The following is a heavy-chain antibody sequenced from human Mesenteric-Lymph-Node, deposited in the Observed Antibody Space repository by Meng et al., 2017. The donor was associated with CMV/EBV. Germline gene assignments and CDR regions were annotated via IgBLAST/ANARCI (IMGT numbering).Heavy chain of an antibody. V-gene: IGHV3-30*02. CDR3: ATLDRSGLDGMDV. CDR1: GISFSNCG. Sequence: GGSLRLSCTASGISFSNCGMHWVRQAPGKGLEWVAFLRLDGSRTYYADSVKGRFTISRDTSKNTLYLQMNSLRAEDTAVYYCATLDRSGLDGMDVWGQGTTVTVSS. D-gene: IGHD3-22*01. CDR2: LRLDGSRT. J-gene: IGHJ6*02.